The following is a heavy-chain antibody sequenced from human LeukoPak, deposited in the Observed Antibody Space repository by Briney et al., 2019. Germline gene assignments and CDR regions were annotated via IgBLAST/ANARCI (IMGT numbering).Heavy chain of an antibody. J-gene: IGHJ4*02. Sequence: GGSLRLSCAASGFSISGYWMTWVRQAPGKGPEWVGNIQHDGKVKNYVDSVRGRFTISRDNAKNSVYLQMTSLRAADSAVYFCGKQCSCGTCPELWGQASQVSVSS. CDR2: IQHDGKVK. CDR3: GKQCSCGTCPEL. D-gene: IGHD2-15*01. CDR1: GFSISGYW. V-gene: IGHV3-7*01.